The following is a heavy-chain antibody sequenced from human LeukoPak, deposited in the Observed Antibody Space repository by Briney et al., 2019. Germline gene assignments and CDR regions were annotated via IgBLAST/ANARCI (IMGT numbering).Heavy chain of an antibody. Sequence: SETQSLTCTVSDGSISSYYWSWIRQPPGKGLEWIGYIYYSGSTNYNPSLKSRVTISVDTSKNQFSLKLSSVTAADTAVYYCARRYDFWSGLGFDYWGQGTLVTVSS. CDR3: ARRYDFWSGLGFDY. CDR1: DGSISSYY. V-gene: IGHV4-59*08. CDR2: IYYSGST. J-gene: IGHJ4*02. D-gene: IGHD3-3*01.